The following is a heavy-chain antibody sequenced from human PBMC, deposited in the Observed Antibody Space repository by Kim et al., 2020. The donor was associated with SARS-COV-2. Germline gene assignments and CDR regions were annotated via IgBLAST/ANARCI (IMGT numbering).Heavy chain of an antibody. CDR2: INHSGST. CDR1: GGSFSGYY. CDR3: ARVRSDTMFGVVIIRYYFDD. Sequence: SETLSLTCAVYGGSFSGYYWSWIRQPPGKGLEWIGEINHSGSTNYNPSLKSRVTISVDTSKNQCSLKLSSVTAADTAVYYCARVRSDTMFGVVIIRYYFDDWGQGTLVTVSS. V-gene: IGHV4-34*01. J-gene: IGHJ4*02. D-gene: IGHD3-3*01.